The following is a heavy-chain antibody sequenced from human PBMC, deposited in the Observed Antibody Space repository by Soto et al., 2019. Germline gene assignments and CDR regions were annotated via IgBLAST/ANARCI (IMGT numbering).Heavy chain of an antibody. D-gene: IGHD2-15*01. J-gene: IGHJ6*02. Sequence: EASVKVSCKASGYTFTSYGISWVRQAPGQGLEWLGWISAYNGNTNYAQKLQGRVTMTTDTSTSTAYMELRSLRSDDTAVYYCARDSEEDYCSGGSCYYYYYGMDVWGQGTTVTVSS. V-gene: IGHV1-18*01. CDR1: GYTFTSYG. CDR2: ISAYNGNT. CDR3: ARDSEEDYCSGGSCYYYYYGMDV.